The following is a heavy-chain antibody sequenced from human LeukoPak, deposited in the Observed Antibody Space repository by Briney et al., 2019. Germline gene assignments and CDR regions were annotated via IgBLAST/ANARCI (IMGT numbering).Heavy chain of an antibody. Sequence: SQTLSLTCTVSGGSISSGSYYWSWIRQPAGKGLEWIGRIYTSGSTNYNPSLKSRVTISVDTSKNQFSLKLSSVTAADTAVYYCARDRRTYYYDSSGYSNFDYWGQGTLVTVSS. CDR1: GGSISSGSYY. CDR2: IYTSGST. D-gene: IGHD3-22*01. V-gene: IGHV4-61*02. CDR3: ARDRRTYYYDSSGYSNFDY. J-gene: IGHJ4*02.